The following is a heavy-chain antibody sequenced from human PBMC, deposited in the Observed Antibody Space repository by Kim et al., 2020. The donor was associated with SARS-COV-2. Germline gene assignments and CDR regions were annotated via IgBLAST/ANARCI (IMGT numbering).Heavy chain of an antibody. J-gene: IGHJ4*02. CDR2: IYYSGTT. CDR3: ARLTSYGGFYFDY. CDR1: RGSISISSSY. V-gene: IGHV4-39*01. D-gene: IGHD4-17*01. Sequence: SETLSLTCTVSRGSISISSSYWGWIRQPPGKGLEWIGTIYYSGTTYYNPSLKSRVTISVDTSKNQFSLKLSSVTAADTAVYYCARLTSYGGFYFDYWGQGTLGTVSS.